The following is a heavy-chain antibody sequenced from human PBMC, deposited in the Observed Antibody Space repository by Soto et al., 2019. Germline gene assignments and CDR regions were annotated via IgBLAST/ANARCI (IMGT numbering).Heavy chain of an antibody. D-gene: IGHD6-13*01. CDR3: ARYRREAVAGYTLDS. CDR1: GGSISSNY. CDR2: VYNSGST. V-gene: IGHV4-59*01. Sequence: SETLSLTCTVSGGSISSNYWTWIRQPPGKGLEWIGYVYNSGSTNYNPSLKSRVTISEDTSKSQFSLKVNSMTAADTAVYYCARYRREAVAGYTLDSWGQGILVTVSS. J-gene: IGHJ5*02.